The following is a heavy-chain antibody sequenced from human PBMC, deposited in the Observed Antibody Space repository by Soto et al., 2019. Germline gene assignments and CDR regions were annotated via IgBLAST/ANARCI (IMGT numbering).Heavy chain of an antibody. CDR2: FDPEDGET. Sequence: GASVKVSCKVSGYTLTELSMHWVRQAPGKGLEWMGGFDPEDGETIYAQKCQGRVTMTRDTSTSTVYMELSRLRSEDTAVYYCARDPPNPGNRHGMDVWGQGTTVTVSS. CDR1: GYTLTELS. CDR3: ARDPPNPGNRHGMDV. V-gene: IGHV1-24*01. J-gene: IGHJ6*02. D-gene: IGHD4-4*01.